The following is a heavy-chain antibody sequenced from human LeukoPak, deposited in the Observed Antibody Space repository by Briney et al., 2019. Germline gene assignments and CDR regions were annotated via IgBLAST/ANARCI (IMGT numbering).Heavy chain of an antibody. D-gene: IGHD4-17*01. CDR3: AKDYGDYAYYFHY. Sequence: PGGSLRLSCAAPGFTFSNYAMNWVRQAPGKGLEWVSVISGSGYSTYYADSVKGRFTISRDNSKNTLYLQTNSLRAEDTAVYYCAKDYGDYAYYFHYWGQGTLVTASS. CDR2: ISGSGYST. CDR1: GFTFSNYA. J-gene: IGHJ4*02. V-gene: IGHV3-23*01.